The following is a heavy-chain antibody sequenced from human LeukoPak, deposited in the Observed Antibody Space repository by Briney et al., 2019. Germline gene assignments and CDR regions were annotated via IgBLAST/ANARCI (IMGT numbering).Heavy chain of an antibody. CDR3: TRTLGAVADSRYWFDP. D-gene: IGHD3-16*01. V-gene: IGHV1-2*02. Sequence: ASVKVSCKASGYTFTGYYMHWVRQAPGQGLEWMGWINPNSGGTNYAQKFQGRVTMTRDMSTSTVYMELSGLRSEDTAVYYCTRTLGAVADSRYWFDPWGQGTLVTVSS. CDR1: GYTFTGYY. CDR2: INPNSGGT. J-gene: IGHJ5*02.